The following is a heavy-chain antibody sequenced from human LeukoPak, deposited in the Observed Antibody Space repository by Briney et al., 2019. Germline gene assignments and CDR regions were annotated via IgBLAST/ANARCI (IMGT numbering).Heavy chain of an antibody. CDR2: IYSSGST. Sequence: PGGSLRLSCTASGFTVSSKYMTWVRQAPGKGLEWVSVIYSSGSTYYADSVKGRFTISRDNSKNTLYLQMNSLRAEDTAVYYCARRGVVITTWYFDLWGRGTLATVSS. CDR1: GFTVSSKY. D-gene: IGHD3-22*01. V-gene: IGHV3-53*01. J-gene: IGHJ2*01. CDR3: ARRGVVITTWYFDL.